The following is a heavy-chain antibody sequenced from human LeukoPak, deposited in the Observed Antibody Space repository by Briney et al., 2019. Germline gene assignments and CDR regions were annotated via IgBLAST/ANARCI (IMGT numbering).Heavy chain of an antibody. D-gene: IGHD2-2*01. Sequence: GGSLRLSCAASGFTFSSYAMSWVRQAPGKGLEWVSAISGSGGSTYYADSVKGRFTISRDNSKNTLYPQMNSLRAEDTAVYYCAKDAVNIVAVPAAIRYWGQGTLVTVSS. J-gene: IGHJ4*02. CDR1: GFTFSSYA. CDR3: AKDAVNIVAVPAAIRY. CDR2: ISGSGGST. V-gene: IGHV3-23*01.